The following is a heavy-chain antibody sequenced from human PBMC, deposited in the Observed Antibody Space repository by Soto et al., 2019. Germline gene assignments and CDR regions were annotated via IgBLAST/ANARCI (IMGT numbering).Heavy chain of an antibody. CDR1: GDIFDSLT. J-gene: IGHJ6*03. V-gene: IGHV1-69*08. CDR3: ARELGGYDYLYYYYYMDV. CDR2: IIPVLGMA. D-gene: IGHD5-12*01. Sequence: QVQPVQSGAEMKKPGSSVKVSCQASGDIFDSLTSNWVRQAPGQGLEWMGRIIPVLGMANYAQKFQGRVTIIADKSTSTVYMELSSLTFEDTAVYYCARELGGYDYLYYYYYMDVWGEGTTVTVSS.